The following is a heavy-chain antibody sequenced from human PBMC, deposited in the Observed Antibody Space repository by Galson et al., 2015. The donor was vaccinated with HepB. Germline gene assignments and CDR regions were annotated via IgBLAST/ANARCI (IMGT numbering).Heavy chain of an antibody. CDR3: AREIGRYYYGSGSSTLSPVDY. CDR1: GFTFSSYW. CDR2: INSDGSST. D-gene: IGHD3-10*01. Sequence: SLRLSCAASGFTFSSYWMHWVRQAPGKGLVWVSRINSDGSSTSYADSVKGRFTISRDNAKNTLYLQMNSLRAEDTAVYYCAREIGRYYYGSGSSTLSPVDYWGQGTLVTASS. J-gene: IGHJ4*02. V-gene: IGHV3-74*01.